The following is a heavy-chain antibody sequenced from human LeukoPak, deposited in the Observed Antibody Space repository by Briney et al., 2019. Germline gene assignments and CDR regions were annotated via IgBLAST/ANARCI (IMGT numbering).Heavy chain of an antibody. CDR1: GYTLTELS. J-gene: IGHJ5*02. V-gene: IGHV1-24*01. D-gene: IGHD3-10*01. CDR2: FDPEDGET. Sequence: ASVKVSCKVSGYTLTELSMHWVRQAPGKGLEWMGGFDPEDGETIYAQKFQGRVTMTEDTSTDTAYMELSSLRSEDTAVYYCATWTCSRFGETYNWFDTWGQGTLVTVSS. CDR3: ATWTCSRFGETYNWFDT.